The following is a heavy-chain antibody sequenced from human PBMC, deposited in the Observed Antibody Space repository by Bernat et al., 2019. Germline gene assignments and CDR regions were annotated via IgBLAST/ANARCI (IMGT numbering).Heavy chain of an antibody. Sequence: EVQLVESGGGLVKPGGSLRLSCAASGFTFSNAWMNWVRQAPGKGLEWVGRIKSKTDGGTTDYAAPVKGRFTISRDDSKNTLYLQMNSLKTEDTAVYYCVLWPRSYYYYGMDVWGQGTMVTVSS. V-gene: IGHV3-15*07. D-gene: IGHD3-10*01. CDR1: GFTFSNAW. CDR2: IKSKTDGGTT. J-gene: IGHJ6*02. CDR3: VLWPRSYYYYGMDV.